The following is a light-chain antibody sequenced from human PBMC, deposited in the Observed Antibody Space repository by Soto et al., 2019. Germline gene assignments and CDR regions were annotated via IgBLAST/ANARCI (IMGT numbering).Light chain of an antibody. J-gene: IGKJ1*01. CDR3: LQDYGDSWT. CDR1: QSISSW. CDR2: AAS. V-gene: IGKV1-5*01. Sequence: DIQMTQSPSTLSASVGDRVTITCRASQSISSWLAWYQQKPGKAPKLLIYAASTLQSGVPSRFSGSGSGTDFTLTISSLQPEDFASYYCLQDYGDSWTFGQGTKVDI.